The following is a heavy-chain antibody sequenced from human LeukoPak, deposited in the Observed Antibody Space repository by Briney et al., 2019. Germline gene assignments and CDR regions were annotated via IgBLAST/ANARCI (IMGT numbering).Heavy chain of an antibody. CDR3: SNVPNSGRHYYFDY. CDR2: IRGNGADT. D-gene: IGHD1-26*01. V-gene: IGHV3-23*01. J-gene: IGHJ4*02. Sequence: GGSLRLSCAASGFTFSIYAMSWVRQAPGKGLEWVAAIRGNGADTYYADSVKGRFTISRDNSKNTLYLQMTSLGAEDTAVFYCSNVPNSGRHYYFDYWGQGALVTVSS. CDR1: GFTFSIYA.